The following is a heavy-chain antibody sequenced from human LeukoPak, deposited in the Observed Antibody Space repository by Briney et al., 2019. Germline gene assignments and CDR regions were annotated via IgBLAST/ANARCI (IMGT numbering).Heavy chain of an antibody. CDR1: GFTFSRYW. CDR2: INSDGSST. V-gene: IGHV3-74*01. CDR3: ARILKGTDSSGYHQSFFDY. J-gene: IGHJ4*02. Sequence: GGSLRLSCAASGFTFSRYWMHWVRRAPGKGLMWVSRINSDGSSTNYADSVKGRFTISRDNAKNTLYLQMNSLRAEDTAVYYCARILKGTDSSGYHQSFFDYWGQGTLVTVSS. D-gene: IGHD3-22*01.